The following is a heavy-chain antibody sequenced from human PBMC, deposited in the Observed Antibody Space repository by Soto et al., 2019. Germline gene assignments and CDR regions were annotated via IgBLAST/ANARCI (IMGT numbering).Heavy chain of an antibody. J-gene: IGHJ4*02. CDR1: GFTFSTYA. V-gene: IGHV3-23*04. CDR2: ISGSGGST. CDR3: AKGVGAKRYDFDY. D-gene: IGHD1-26*01. Sequence: EVQLVESGGGLVQPGGSLRLSCAASGFTFSTYAMTWVRQAPGKGLEWVSGISGSGGSTYHADSVKGRFTISRDSSKNTVYLQMNSLRAEDTAVYYCAKGVGAKRYDFDYWGQGTLVTVSS.